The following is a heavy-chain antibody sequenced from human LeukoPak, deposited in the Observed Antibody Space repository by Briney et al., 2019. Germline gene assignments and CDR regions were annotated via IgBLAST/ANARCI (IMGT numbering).Heavy chain of an antibody. J-gene: IGHJ4*02. Sequence: KSGGSLRLSCAASGFAFDTYSMTRVRQAPGKGLEWIGYIYYSGSTNYNPSLKSRVTISVDTSKNQFSLKLSSVTAADTAVYYCARELRFLELDYWGQGTLVTVSS. CDR2: IYYSGST. D-gene: IGHD3-3*01. CDR1: GFAFDTYS. V-gene: IGHV4-59*01. CDR3: ARELRFLELDY.